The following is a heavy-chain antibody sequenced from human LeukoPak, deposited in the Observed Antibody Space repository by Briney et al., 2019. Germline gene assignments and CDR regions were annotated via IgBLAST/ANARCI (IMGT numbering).Heavy chain of an antibody. D-gene: IGHD3-22*01. CDR1: GGTFSSYA. CDR2: IIPIFGTA. CDR3: ARDSSGYYYDLFDY. V-gene: IGHV1-69*05. J-gene: IGHJ4*02. Sequence: SVKVSCKASGGTFSSYAISWVRQAPGQGLEWMGGIIPIFGTANYAQKFQGRVTITTDESTSTAYMELSSLRSEDTAVHYCARDSSGYYYDLFDYWGQGTLVTVSS.